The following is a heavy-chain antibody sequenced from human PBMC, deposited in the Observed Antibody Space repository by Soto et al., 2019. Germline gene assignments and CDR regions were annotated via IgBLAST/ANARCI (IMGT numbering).Heavy chain of an antibody. CDR1: GFTVSTKY. J-gene: IGHJ4*02. CDR2: IYSGGST. V-gene: IGHV3-66*01. D-gene: IGHD3-16*01. CDR3: ARDPWAADY. Sequence: QLGGSLRLSCAASGFTVSTKYMSWVRQAPGKGLEWVSVIYSGGSTFYADSVRGRFTISRDNSKNTVNLQMNSLRAEDTAVYYCARDPWAADYWGQGTLVTVSS.